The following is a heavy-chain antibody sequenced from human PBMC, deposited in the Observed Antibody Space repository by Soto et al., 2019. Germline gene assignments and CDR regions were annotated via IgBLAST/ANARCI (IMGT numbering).Heavy chain of an antibody. V-gene: IGHV2-26*01. CDR2: IFSNDEK. D-gene: IGHD3-22*01. J-gene: IGHJ4*02. CDR1: GFSLSNARMG. Sequence: SGPTLVNPTETLTLTCTVSGFSLSNARMGVSWIRQPPGKALEWLAHIFSNDEKSYSTSLKSRLTISKDTSKSQVVLTMTNVDPVDTATYYCARITYYYDSSGYYPYYFDYWGQGTLVTVS. CDR3: ARITYYYDSSGYYPYYFDY.